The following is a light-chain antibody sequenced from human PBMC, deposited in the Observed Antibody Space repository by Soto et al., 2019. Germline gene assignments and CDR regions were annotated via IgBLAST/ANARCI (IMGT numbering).Light chain of an antibody. CDR1: SSDVGGYNY. CDR3: SSYTSSSAPRV. V-gene: IGLV2-14*01. Sequence: QSALTQPASVSGSPGQSITISCTGTSSDVGGYNYVSWYQQHPGKAPKLMIYDVSNRPSGVSNRFSGSKSGNTASLTISGLQAEDEADYSCSSYTSSSAPRVFGTGTKVTVL. J-gene: IGLJ1*01. CDR2: DVS.